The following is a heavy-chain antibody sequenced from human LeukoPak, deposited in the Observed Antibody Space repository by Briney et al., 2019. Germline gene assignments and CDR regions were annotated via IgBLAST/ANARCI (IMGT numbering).Heavy chain of an antibody. V-gene: IGHV4-34*01. CDR2: INHSGST. CDR1: GGSFSGYY. D-gene: IGHD5-18*01. CDR3: ARGSRGYTYG. Sequence: SETLSLTCAVYGGSFSGYYWSWIRQPPGKGLEWIGEINHSGSTNYNPSLKSRVTISVDTSKNQFSLKLSSVTAADTAVYYCARGSRGYTYGWGQGTLVTVSS. J-gene: IGHJ4*02.